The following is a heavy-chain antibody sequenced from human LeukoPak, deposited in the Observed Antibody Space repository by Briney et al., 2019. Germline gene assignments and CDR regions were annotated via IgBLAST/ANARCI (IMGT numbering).Heavy chain of an antibody. V-gene: IGHV4-34*01. D-gene: IGHD3-10*01. CDR3: ARGPFDYYGSGSYYRAWFDP. Sequence: SETLSLTCAVYGGSFSGYYWSWIRQPPGKGLEWIGEINHSGSTNYNPSLKSRVTISVDTSKNQFSLKLSSVTAADTAVYYCARGPFDYYGSGSYYRAWFDPWGQGTLVTVSS. CDR1: GGSFSGYY. J-gene: IGHJ5*02. CDR2: INHSGST.